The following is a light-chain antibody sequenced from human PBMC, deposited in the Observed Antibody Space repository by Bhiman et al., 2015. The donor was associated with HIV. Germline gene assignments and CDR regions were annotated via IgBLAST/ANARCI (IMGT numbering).Light chain of an antibody. Sequence: SYELTQPPSVSVSPGQTASITCSGDKLGDRYVCWYQQRPGQSPLLVIYQDNKRPSGVPERFSGSNSGNTATLTISGTQAMDEADYHCQVWDSGIVVFGGGTKLTVL. CDR2: QDN. V-gene: IGLV3-1*01. CDR3: QVWDSGIVV. J-gene: IGLJ2*01. CDR1: KLGDRY.